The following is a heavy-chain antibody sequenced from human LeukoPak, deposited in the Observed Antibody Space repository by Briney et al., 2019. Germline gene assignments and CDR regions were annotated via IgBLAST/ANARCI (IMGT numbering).Heavy chain of an antibody. V-gene: IGHV1-2*02. CDR1: GYTFSGYS. CDR3: ARDRVGTNPNWFDP. Sequence: GASVKVSCKASGYTFSGYSMHWGRQAPGQGLEWMGWINPNSGGTNYAQKFQGRVTMTRDTSISTAYMELSRLTSDDTAVYYCARDRVGTNPNWFDPWGQGTLVTVSS. J-gene: IGHJ5*02. D-gene: IGHD1/OR15-1a*01. CDR2: INPNSGGT.